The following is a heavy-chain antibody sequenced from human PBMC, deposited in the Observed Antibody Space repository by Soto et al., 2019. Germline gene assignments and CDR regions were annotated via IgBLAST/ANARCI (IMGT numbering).Heavy chain of an antibody. D-gene: IGHD6-13*01. V-gene: IGHV3-43*01. CDR3: AKDRGGGRIAAEVPGYYYYGLDV. CDR1: GFPFDDYT. Sequence: PGGSLRLSCAASGFPFDDYTMHWLLQAPGKGLDGLSLISWDGGSTYYADSVKGRFTISRDNSKNSLYLQMNILRTEDTTLYYRAKDRGGGRIAAEVPGYYYYGLDVWGEGTMGTVSS. CDR2: ISWDGGST. J-gene: IGHJ6*01.